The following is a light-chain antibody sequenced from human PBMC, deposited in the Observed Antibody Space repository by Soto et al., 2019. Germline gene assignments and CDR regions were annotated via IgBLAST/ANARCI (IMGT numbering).Light chain of an antibody. Sequence: QLVLTQSPSASASLGASVKLTCTLSSGHSTYAIAWHQQQPEKGPRYLMKLNSDGSHSNGDGIPDRFSGSSSGAERYLTISSLQSEDEADYYCQPWYTDIQVIFGGGTKLTVL. CDR2: LNSDGSH. V-gene: IGLV4-69*01. J-gene: IGLJ2*01. CDR1: SGHSTYA. CDR3: QPWYTDIQVI.